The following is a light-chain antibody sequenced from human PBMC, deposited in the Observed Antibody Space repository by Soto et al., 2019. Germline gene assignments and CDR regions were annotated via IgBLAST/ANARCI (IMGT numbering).Light chain of an antibody. V-gene: IGKV3-20*01. CDR1: QSVSKTY. CDR3: QQYGTLPWT. J-gene: IGKJ1*01. Sequence: EIVLTQSPGTLSLSPGERATLSCRASQSVSKTYLAWYQQKPGQAPRLLMFGVSSRATGIPDRFSGSGSGTDFTLTISRLEPGDFAVYSCQQYGTLPWTFGQGTKVEIK. CDR2: GVS.